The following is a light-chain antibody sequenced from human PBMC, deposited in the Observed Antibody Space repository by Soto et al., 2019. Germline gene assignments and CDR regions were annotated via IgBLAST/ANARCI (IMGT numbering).Light chain of an antibody. J-gene: IGKJ3*01. V-gene: IGKV3-15*01. Sequence: EIVLTQSPATLSVSPGKRATLSCRASQSVNSNLTWYQQKPGQAPRLLIYGASTRAAGIPARFSGTGSGTDFTLTISSLQSEDFAVYFCQQYNNWPPLFTFGPGTKVDIK. CDR1: QSVNSN. CDR3: QQYNNWPPLFT. CDR2: GAS.